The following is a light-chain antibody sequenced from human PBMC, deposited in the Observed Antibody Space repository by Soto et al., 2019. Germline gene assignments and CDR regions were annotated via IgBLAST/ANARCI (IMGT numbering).Light chain of an antibody. Sequence: DIQMTQSPSIVSASVGDRVTITCRASQSISSWLAWYQQKPGKAPKLLIYDASSLESGVPSRFSGSGSGTEFTLTISSLQPDDFATYYCQQYNSYSQTFGQGTKVDIK. CDR3: QQYNSYSQT. CDR2: DAS. CDR1: QSISSW. J-gene: IGKJ1*01. V-gene: IGKV1-5*01.